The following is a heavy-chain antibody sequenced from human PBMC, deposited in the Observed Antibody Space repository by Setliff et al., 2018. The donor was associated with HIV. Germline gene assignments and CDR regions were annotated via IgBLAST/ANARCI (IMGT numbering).Heavy chain of an antibody. CDR1: GDSISSANYF. V-gene: IGHV4-61*09. D-gene: IGHD1-26*01. Sequence: SETLSLTCTVSGDSISSANYFWNWIRQPAGRGLEWIGHIYTTGRTNYNPSLKSRVTISLDTSKNQFFLRLSSVTAADTAVYYCARSGSYAVMDVWGIGTTVTVSS. J-gene: IGHJ6*03. CDR3: ARSGSYAVMDV. CDR2: IYTTGRT.